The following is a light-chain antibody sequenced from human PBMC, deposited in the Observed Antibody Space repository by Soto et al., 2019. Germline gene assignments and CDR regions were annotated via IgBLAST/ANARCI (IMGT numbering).Light chain of an antibody. CDR3: CAYVGARSYV. J-gene: IGLJ1*01. CDR2: EGT. Sequence: QSAPTQPASVSGSPGQSTTIYCTGTNNLVSSYQQHQGKAPKVVVYEGTKRPSGVSNRFSGSNSGGTASLTISGLQAEDEASYFCCAYVGARSYVFGPGTKLTVL. CDR1: NNL. V-gene: IGLV2-23*01.